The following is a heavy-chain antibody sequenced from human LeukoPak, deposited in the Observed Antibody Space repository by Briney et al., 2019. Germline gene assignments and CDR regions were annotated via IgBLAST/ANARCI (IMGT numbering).Heavy chain of an antibody. J-gene: IGHJ3*02. Sequence: ASVKVSCKASGYTFTSYGISWVRQAPGQGLEWMGWISAYNGNTNYAQKLQGRVTMTTDTSTSTAYMELRSLRSDDTAVYYCARQALVTMIVVVQGAFDIWGQGTMVTVSS. CDR3: ARQALVTMIVVVQGAFDI. CDR1: GYTFTSYG. CDR2: ISAYNGNT. D-gene: IGHD3-22*01. V-gene: IGHV1-18*01.